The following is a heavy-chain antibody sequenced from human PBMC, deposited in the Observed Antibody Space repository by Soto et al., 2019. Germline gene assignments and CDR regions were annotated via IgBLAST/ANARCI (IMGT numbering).Heavy chain of an antibody. Sequence: GPGKGLVWVARLNIDGSTRTYADSVKGRFTISRDNAQNTLFLQMNSLSAEDTAVYYCARVFFQAEDGIRAVRSVSAFLLNRSSDL. J-gene: IGHJ2*01. D-gene: IGHD2-2*01. V-gene: IGHV3-74*01. CDR3: ARVFFQAEDGIRAVRSVSAFLLNRSSDL. CDR2: LNIDGSTR.